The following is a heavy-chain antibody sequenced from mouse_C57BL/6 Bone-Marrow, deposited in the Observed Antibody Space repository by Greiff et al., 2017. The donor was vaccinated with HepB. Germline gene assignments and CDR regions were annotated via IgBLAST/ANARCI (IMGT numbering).Heavy chain of an antibody. CDR3: ARNFLLYYGSSFYAMDY. D-gene: IGHD1-1*01. J-gene: IGHJ4*01. V-gene: IGHV2-2*01. Sequence: VQRVESGPGLVQPSQSLSITCTVSGFSLTSYGVHWVRQSPGKGLEWLGVIWSGGSTDYNAAFISRLSISKDNSKSQVFFKMNILQADDTAIYYCARNFLLYYGSSFYAMDYWGQGTSVTVSS. CDR1: GFSLTSYG. CDR2: IWSGGST.